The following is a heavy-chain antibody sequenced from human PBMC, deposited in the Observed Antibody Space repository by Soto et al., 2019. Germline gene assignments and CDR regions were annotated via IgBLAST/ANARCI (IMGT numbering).Heavy chain of an antibody. Sequence: QVQLVQSGAEVKKPGASVKVSCKASGYTFTGYYMHWVRQAPGQGLEWMGWINPNSGGTNYAQKFQGRVTMTRDTSISTAYMVLRRLRSVDTAVYYCARVRRFGEFPRGNWFDPWGQGTLVTVSS. CDR1: GYTFTGYY. CDR2: INPNSGGT. J-gene: IGHJ5*02. CDR3: ARVRRFGEFPRGNWFDP. V-gene: IGHV1-2*02. D-gene: IGHD3-10*01.